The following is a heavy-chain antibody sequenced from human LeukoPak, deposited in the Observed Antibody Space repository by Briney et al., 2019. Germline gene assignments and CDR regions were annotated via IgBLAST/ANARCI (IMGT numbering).Heavy chain of an antibody. V-gene: IGHV4-34*01. CDR3: ARGHNQQSGGSYYRGYYFDY. CDR1: GGSISSYY. Sequence: PSETLSLTCTVSGGSISSYYWSWIRQPPGKGLEWIGEINHSGSTNYNPSLKSRVTISVDTSKNQFSLKLSSVTAADTAVYYCARGHNQQSGGSYYRGYYFDYWGQGTLVTVSS. D-gene: IGHD1-26*01. CDR2: INHSGST. J-gene: IGHJ4*02.